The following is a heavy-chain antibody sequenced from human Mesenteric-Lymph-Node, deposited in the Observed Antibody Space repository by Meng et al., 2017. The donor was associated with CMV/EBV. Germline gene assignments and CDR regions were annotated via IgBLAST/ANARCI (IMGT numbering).Heavy chain of an antibody. CDR1: GFSLSISGVG. J-gene: IGHJ4*02. V-gene: IGHV2-5*02. D-gene: IGHD3-10*02. Sequence: CTFSGFSLSISGVGVGWSRQPPGRALKWLALIYWDDDKRYSPSLKSRLTITKDTSKNQVVLTLTNMDPVDTATYYCARLGSGIYSLDYWGQGTLVTVSS. CDR2: IYWDDDK. CDR3: ARLGSGIYSLDY.